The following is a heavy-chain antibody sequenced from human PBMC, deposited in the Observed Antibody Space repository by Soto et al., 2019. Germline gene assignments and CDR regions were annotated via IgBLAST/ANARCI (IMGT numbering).Heavy chain of an antibody. CDR2: ISTTSAYI. D-gene: IGHD3-16*01. V-gene: IGHV3-21*01. Sequence: PGGSLRLSCAASGFTFSSYSMNWVRQAPGKGLEWVSSISTTSAYIYYADSVKGRFTISRDNAKNSLYLHMNSLRVEDTAVYYCVWPGGFAPWGQGTLVTVSS. CDR1: GFTFSSYS. J-gene: IGHJ5*02. CDR3: VWPGGFAP.